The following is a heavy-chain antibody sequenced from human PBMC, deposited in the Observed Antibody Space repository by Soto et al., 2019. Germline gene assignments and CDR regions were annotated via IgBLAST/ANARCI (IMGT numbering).Heavy chain of an antibody. D-gene: IGHD3-10*01. CDR1: GGSISSAGYN. J-gene: IGHJ4*02. CDR2: IYYSGST. CDR3: AGYGSGSYYPTTFDY. V-gene: IGHV4-31*03. Sequence: QVQLQESGPGLVKPSQTLSLTCTVSGGSISSAGYNWSWIRQHPGKGLEWIGYIYYSGSTYYNPSLKSRVTISVDTSKHQSSLKLSSVTAADTAVYYCAGYGSGSYYPTTFDYWGQGTLVTVSS.